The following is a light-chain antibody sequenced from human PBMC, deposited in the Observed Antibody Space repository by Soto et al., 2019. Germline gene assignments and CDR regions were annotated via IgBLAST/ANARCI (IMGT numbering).Light chain of an antibody. Sequence: QSALTQPPSASGTPGQRVTISCSGSSSNIAGNIVTWYQQLPGTAPKLLIYGNHQRPSGVPDRFSGSKSGTSASLAISGLQSEDEADYYCAAWDDSLNGPVFGGGTKLTVL. CDR3: AAWDDSLNGPV. J-gene: IGLJ2*01. CDR1: SSNIAGNI. CDR2: GNH. V-gene: IGLV1-44*01.